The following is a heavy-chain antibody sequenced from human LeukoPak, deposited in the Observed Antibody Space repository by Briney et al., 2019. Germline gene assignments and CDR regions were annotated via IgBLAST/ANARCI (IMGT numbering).Heavy chain of an antibody. J-gene: IGHJ5*02. V-gene: IGHV3-15*07. D-gene: IGHD3-22*01. CDR1: GFTFSNAW. Sequence: GGSLRLSCATSGFTFSNAWMNWVRQAPGKGLEWVGRIRSNSDGGTIDYAAPVKGRFALSRDDSKNPLYLQMNSLQTEDTAVYYCATDFYDTTWGQGTLVTVSS. CDR2: IRSNSDGGTI. CDR3: ATDFYDTT.